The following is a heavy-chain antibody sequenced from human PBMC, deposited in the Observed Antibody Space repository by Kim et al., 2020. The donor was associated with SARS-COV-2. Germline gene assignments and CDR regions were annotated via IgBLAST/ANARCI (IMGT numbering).Heavy chain of an antibody. D-gene: IGHD6-19*01. CDR3: ARHEPLTSYSSGWLMDV. V-gene: IGHV5-51*01. J-gene: IGHJ6*02. Sequence: GESLKISCKGSGYSFTSYWIGWVRQMPGKGLEWMGIIYPGDSDTRYSPSFQGQVTISADKSISTAYLQWSSLKASDTAMYYCARHEPLTSYSSGWLMDVWGQGTTVTVSS. CDR2: IYPGDSDT. CDR1: GYSFTSYW.